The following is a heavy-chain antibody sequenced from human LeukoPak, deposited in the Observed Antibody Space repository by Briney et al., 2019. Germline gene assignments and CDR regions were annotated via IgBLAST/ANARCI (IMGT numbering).Heavy chain of an antibody. CDR1: GGSISSSSYY. J-gene: IGHJ3*02. Sequence: SETLSLTCTVSGGSISSSSYYWGWIRQPPGKGLEWIGSIYYSGSTYYNPSLKSRVTISVDTSKNQFSLKLSSVTAADTAVYYCARDRPPAFDIWGQGTMVTASS. CDR2: IYYSGST. V-gene: IGHV4-39*07. CDR3: ARDRPPAFDI.